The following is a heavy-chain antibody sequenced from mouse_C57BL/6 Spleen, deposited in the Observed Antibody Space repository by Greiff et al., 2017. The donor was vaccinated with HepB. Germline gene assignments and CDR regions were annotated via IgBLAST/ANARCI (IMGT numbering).Heavy chain of an antibody. CDR3: ARIGDYDGADYAVDY. D-gene: IGHD2-4*01. CDR1: GYSFTDYN. Sequence: EVQLQQSGPELVKPGASVKLSCKASGYSFTDYNMNWVKQSNGTSLEWIGVINPNSGTTRYHQKFKGKATLTVELSSSTAYMQLNSLTSEDSAVYYCARIGDYDGADYAVDYWSQGTSVTVSS. J-gene: IGHJ4*01. V-gene: IGHV1-39*01. CDR2: INPNSGTT.